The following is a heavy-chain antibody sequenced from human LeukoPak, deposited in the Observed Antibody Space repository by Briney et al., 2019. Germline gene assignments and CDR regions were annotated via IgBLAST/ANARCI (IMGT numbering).Heavy chain of an antibody. CDR2: ISGSGGST. V-gene: IGHV3-23*01. Sequence: PGGSLRLSCAASGFIFSSFAMSWVRQAPGKGLEWVSVISGSGGSTFYPDSVKGRFTISRDNPKNTLYLQMNSLRDEDTAVYYCVRDHDYALDYWGQGTLVTVSS. CDR1: GFIFSSFA. D-gene: IGHD4-17*01. CDR3: VRDHDYALDY. J-gene: IGHJ4*02.